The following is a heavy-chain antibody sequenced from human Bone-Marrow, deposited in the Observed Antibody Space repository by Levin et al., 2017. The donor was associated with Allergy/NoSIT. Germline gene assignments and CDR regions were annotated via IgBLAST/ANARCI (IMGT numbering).Heavy chain of an antibody. J-gene: IGHJ4*02. CDR1: GGTFSSYL. CDR3: ARDGPGIQLRL. D-gene: IGHD1-1*01. V-gene: IGHV1-69*06. CDR2: IIPMFDTR. Sequence: ASVKVSCKASGGTFSSYLVSWVRQAPGQGLEWMGRIIPMFDTRDFAQKFQDRVTVTADKSTSTVYMELSSLRSDDTAVYYCARDGPGIQLRLWGQGTRVTVSS.